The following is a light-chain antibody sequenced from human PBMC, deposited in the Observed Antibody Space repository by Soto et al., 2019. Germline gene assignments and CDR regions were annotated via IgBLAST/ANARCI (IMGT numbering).Light chain of an antibody. CDR1: QSVSSSY. CDR2: GAS. J-gene: IGKJ4*01. CDR3: QQYGSSPPET. Sequence: EIVLTQSPGTLSLSPGERATLSCRTSQSVSSSYLAWYQQKPGQAPRLLIYGASSRATGIPDRFSGSGSGTDVTLTISRPDPEDFAVYYCQQYGSSPPETFGGGTKVDIK. V-gene: IGKV3-20*01.